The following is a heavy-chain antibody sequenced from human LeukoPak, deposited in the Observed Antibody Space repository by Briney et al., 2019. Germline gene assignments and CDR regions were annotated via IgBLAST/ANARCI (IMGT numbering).Heavy chain of an antibody. Sequence: TSETLPLTCTVSGGSISSSSYYWGWIRQPPGKGLEWIGSIYYSGSTYYNPSLKSRVTISVDTSKNQFSLKLSSVTAADTAVYYCAREVKLDFMGYAFDIWGQGTMVTVSS. D-gene: IGHD3/OR15-3a*01. J-gene: IGHJ3*02. V-gene: IGHV4-39*07. CDR3: AREVKLDFMGYAFDI. CDR2: IYYSGST. CDR1: GGSISSSSYY.